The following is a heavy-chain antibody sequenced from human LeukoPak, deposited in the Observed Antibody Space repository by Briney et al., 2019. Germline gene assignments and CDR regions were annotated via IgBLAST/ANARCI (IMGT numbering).Heavy chain of an antibody. CDR1: GGSISSYY. Sequence: SETLSLTCTVSGGSISSYYWSWIRQPPGKGLEWIGYIYYSGSTNYNPSLKSRVTISVDTSKNQFSLKLSSVTAADTAVYYCARSSLEMAAELDYWGQGTLVTVSS. CDR3: ARSSLEMAAELDY. V-gene: IGHV4-59*01. D-gene: IGHD5-24*01. J-gene: IGHJ4*02. CDR2: IYYSGST.